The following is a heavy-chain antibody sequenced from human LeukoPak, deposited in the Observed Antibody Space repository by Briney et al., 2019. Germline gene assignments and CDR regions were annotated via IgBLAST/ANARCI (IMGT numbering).Heavy chain of an antibody. CDR1: GVSISSSNSH. D-gene: IGHD3/OR15-3a*01. CDR3: ARQTGSGLFILP. V-gene: IGHV4-39*01. Sequence: SETLSLTCTVSGVSISSSNSHWGWIRQPPGKGLEWIGSIYYSGNTYYNASLKSQVSISIDTSKNQFSLKLTSVTAADTAVYYCARQTGSGLFILPGGQGTLVTVSS. J-gene: IGHJ4*02. CDR2: IYYSGNT.